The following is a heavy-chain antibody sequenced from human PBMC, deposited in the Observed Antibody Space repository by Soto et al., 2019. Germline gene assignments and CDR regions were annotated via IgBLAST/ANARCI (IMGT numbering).Heavy chain of an antibody. CDR1: GYGFTAYG. J-gene: IGHJ4*02. CDR2: TTTYNGNT. D-gene: IGHD6-19*01. CDR3: ARDNGQWLVG. V-gene: IGHV1-18*01. Sequence: QVQLVQSGAEVKKPGASVKVSCKTSGYGFTAYGITWVRQAPGQGFEWMGRTTTYNGNTTYAQKVQGRVTMTTDTSTSTAYMELRSLRFDDTAVYYCARDNGQWLVGWGQGTLVTVSS.